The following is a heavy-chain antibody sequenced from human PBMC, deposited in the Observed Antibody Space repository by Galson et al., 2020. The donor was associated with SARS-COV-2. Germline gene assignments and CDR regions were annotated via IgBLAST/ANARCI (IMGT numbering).Heavy chain of an antibody. CDR1: GYTFSRYA. Sequence: ASVKVSCKASGYTFSRYAMHWVRQDPGQGLEWMGWINAGNGNTKHSQKFQGRVTISRDTSASTAYMELSSLRSEDTAVYYCARGTYDSSGYLDYWGQGTLVTVSS. D-gene: IGHD3-22*01. CDR3: ARGTYDSSGYLDY. CDR2: INAGNGNT. J-gene: IGHJ4*02. V-gene: IGHV1-3*01.